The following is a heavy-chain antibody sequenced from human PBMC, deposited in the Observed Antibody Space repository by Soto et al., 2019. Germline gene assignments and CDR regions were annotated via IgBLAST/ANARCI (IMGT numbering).Heavy chain of an antibody. D-gene: IGHD2-21*01. CDR3: AEAYCGGDCLGPFYYYMDV. J-gene: IGHJ6*03. CDR1: GYTFTSYD. V-gene: IGHV1-8*01. Sequence: ASVKVSCKASGYTFTSYDINWVRQATGQGLEWMGWMNPNSGNTGYAQKFQGRVTMTRNTSISTAYMELSSLRSEDTAVYYCAEAYCGGDCLGPFYYYMDVWGKGTTVTVSS. CDR2: MNPNSGNT.